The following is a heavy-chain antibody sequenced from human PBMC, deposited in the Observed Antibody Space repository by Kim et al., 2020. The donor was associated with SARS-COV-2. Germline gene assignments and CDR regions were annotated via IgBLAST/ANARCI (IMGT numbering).Heavy chain of an antibody. D-gene: IGHD6-13*01. CDR1: GYTFTSYA. J-gene: IGHJ6*02. CDR3: AREQLVIYYYYYYGMDV. Sequence: ASVNVSCKASGYTFTSYAMNWVRQAPGQGLEWMGWINTNTGNPTYAQGFTGRFVFSLDTSVSTAYLQISSLKAEDTAVYYCAREQLVIYYYYYYGMDVWGQGTTVTVSS. V-gene: IGHV7-4-1*02. CDR2: INTNTGNP.